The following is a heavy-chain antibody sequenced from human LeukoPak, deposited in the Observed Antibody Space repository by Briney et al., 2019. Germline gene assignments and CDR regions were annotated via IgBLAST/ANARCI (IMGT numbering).Heavy chain of an antibody. D-gene: IGHD5-12*01. V-gene: IGHV3-48*02. J-gene: IGHJ4*02. CDR3: ARDSSNVDIVATRY. Sequence: GGSLRLPCAASGFTFSSYSMNWVRQAPGKGLEWVSYISSSSSTIYYADSVKGRFTISRDNAKNSLYLQMNSLRDEDTAVYYCARDSSNVDIVATRYWGQGTLVTVSS. CDR2: ISSSSSTI. CDR1: GFTFSSYS.